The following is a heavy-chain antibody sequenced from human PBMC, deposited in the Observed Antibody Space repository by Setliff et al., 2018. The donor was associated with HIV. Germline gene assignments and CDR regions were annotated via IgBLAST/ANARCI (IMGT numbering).Heavy chain of an antibody. CDR2: ISTRGTT. J-gene: IGHJ3*02. CDR1: GGSIRSSTYY. D-gene: IGHD3-22*01. Sequence: SETLSLTCTVSGGSIRSSTYYWGWIRQSPGKGLEWIGHISTRGTTNYNPSLKSRVTMYADTSNNQFSLKLSSVTAADTAVYYCARVGDFYDSSGYYSVLDAFDIWGRGTMVTVSS. V-gene: IGHV4-39*01. CDR3: ARVGDFYDSSGYYSVLDAFDI.